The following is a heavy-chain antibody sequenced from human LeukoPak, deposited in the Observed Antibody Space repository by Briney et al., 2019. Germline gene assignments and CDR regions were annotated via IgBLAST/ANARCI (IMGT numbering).Heavy chain of an antibody. V-gene: IGHV4-59*01. D-gene: IGHD5-18*01. Sequence: SETLSLTCTVSGGSISTYYWSWIRQSPGKGLEWIAYIDYRGSTTYNPSLRSRVTISVDTSRNQFSLKLSSVTAADTAVYYCARSRSGYSYDHAAFEIWGQGTLVTVSS. CDR1: GGSISTYY. CDR2: IDYRGST. J-gene: IGHJ3*02. CDR3: ARSRSGYSYDHAAFEI.